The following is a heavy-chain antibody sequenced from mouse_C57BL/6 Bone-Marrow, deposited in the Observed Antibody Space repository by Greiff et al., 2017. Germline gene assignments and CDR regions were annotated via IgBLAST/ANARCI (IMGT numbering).Heavy chain of an antibody. CDR1: GYTFTSYW. CDR2: IHPNSGST. CDR3: ALLWLTTWFAMDY. V-gene: IGHV1-64*01. Sequence: QVQLQQPGAELVKPGASVKLSCKASGYTFTSYWLHWVKQRPGQGLEWIGMIHPNSGSTNYNEKFKSKATLTVDKSSSTAYIQLSSLTSEDSAVYYCALLWLTTWFAMDYWGQGTSVTVSS. J-gene: IGHJ4*01. D-gene: IGHD2-2*01.